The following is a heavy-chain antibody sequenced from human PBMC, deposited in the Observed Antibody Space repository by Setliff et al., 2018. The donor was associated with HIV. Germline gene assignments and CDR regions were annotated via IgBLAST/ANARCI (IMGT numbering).Heavy chain of an antibody. CDR1: GYSISSGYY. CDR2: IYHSGGT. D-gene: IGHD3-22*01. CDR3: ASAPLYFYDGSGYLKY. Sequence: PSETLSLTCAVSGYSISSGYYWGWIRQPPGRGLEWIGNIYHSGGTHYNPSLRSRVTLSVDTSKNQVSLKLGSVTAADTAVYFCASAPLYFYDGSGYLKYWGQGSQVTVSS. J-gene: IGHJ4*02. V-gene: IGHV4-38-2*01.